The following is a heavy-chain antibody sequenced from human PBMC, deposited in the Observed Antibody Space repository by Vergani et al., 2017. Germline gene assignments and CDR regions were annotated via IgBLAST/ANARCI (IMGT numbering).Heavy chain of an antibody. CDR2: IYYSGST. Sequence: QEQLQESGPGLVKPSQTLSLTCTVSGGSISSGGYYWSWIRQHPGKGLEWIGYIYYSGSTYYNPSLKSRVTISVDTSKNQFSLKLSSVTAADTAVYYCARGIVVVMAFDIWGQGTMVTVSS. CDR3: ARGIVVVMAFDI. V-gene: IGHV4-31*03. J-gene: IGHJ3*02. D-gene: IGHD2-21*01. CDR1: GGSISSGGYY.